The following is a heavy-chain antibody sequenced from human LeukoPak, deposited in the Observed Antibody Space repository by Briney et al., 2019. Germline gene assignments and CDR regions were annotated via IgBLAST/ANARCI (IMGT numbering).Heavy chain of an antibody. CDR1: GCTFSSYE. Sequence: GGSLRLSCAASGCTFSSYEMNWVRQAPGKGLEWVSYISSSGSTIYYADSVKGRFTISRDNAKNSLYLQMNSLRAEDTAVYYCVRVGYRHPAFDIWGQGTMVTVSS. CDR3: VRVGYRHPAFDI. D-gene: IGHD5-18*01. CDR2: ISSSGSTI. J-gene: IGHJ3*02. V-gene: IGHV3-48*03.